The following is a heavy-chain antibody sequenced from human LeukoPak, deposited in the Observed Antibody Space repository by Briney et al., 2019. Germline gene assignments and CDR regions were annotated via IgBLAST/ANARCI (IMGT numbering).Heavy chain of an antibody. CDR1: GFTFDDYA. D-gene: IGHD7-27*01. J-gene: IGHJ5*02. CDR3: AKGQLGIQSSKWFDP. CDR2: ISWNSGSI. Sequence: TGGSLRLSCAASGFTFDDYAMHWVRQAPGKGLEWVSRISWNSGSIGYADSVKGRFTISRDNAKNSLYLQMNSLRAEDTALYYCAKGQLGIQSSKWFDPWGQGTLLTVSS. V-gene: IGHV3-9*01.